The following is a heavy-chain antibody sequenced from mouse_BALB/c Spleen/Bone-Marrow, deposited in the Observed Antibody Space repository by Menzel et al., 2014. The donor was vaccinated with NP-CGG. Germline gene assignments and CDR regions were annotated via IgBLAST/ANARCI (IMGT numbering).Heavy chain of an antibody. CDR1: GFTFXSYG. J-gene: IGHJ2*03. CDR2: INSNGGST. Sequence: DVHLVESGGGLVQPGGSLKLSCAASGFTFXSYGMSWVRQTPDKRLELVATINSNGGSTYYPDSVRGRLTISRDNAKNTLYLQMSSLKSEDTAMYYCARVWYFDYWGQGTSLTVSS. CDR3: ARVWYFDY. V-gene: IGHV5-6-3*01.